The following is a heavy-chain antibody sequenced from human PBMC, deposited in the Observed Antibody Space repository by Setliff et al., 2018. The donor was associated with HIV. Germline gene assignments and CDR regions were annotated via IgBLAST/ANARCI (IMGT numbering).Heavy chain of an antibody. D-gene: IGHD3-22*01. CDR3: ARGPYYYDSSGPFDY. CDR1: GFTFDDYA. J-gene: IGHJ4*02. CDR2: ISWNSGSI. Sequence: PGGSLRLSCAASGFTFDDYAMHWVRQAPGKGLEWVSGISWNSGSIGYADSVKGRFTISRDNAKNSLYLQMNSLRAEDTAVYYCARGPYYYDSSGPFDYWGQGTLVTVSS. V-gene: IGHV3-9*01.